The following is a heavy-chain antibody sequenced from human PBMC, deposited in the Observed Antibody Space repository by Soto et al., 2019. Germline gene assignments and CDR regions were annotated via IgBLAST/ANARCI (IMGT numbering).Heavy chain of an antibody. CDR3: AREGNYYDSSGYYYRAYYFDY. Sequence: SETLSLTCTVSGGSISSYYWSWIRQPPGKGLEWIGYIYYSGSTNYNPSLKSRVTISVDTSKNQFSLKLSSVTAADTAVYYCAREGNYYDSSGYYYRAYYFDYWGQGTLVTVSS. CDR1: GGSISSYY. V-gene: IGHV4-59*01. D-gene: IGHD3-22*01. CDR2: IYYSGST. J-gene: IGHJ4*02.